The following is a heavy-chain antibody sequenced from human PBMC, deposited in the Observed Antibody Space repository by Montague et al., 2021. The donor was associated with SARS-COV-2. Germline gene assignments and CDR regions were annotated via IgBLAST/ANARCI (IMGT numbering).Heavy chain of an antibody. CDR3: ARGIRRTWIQLWVRCGFGY. CDR1: GGSISSSSYY. J-gene: IGHJ4*02. Sequence: SETLSLTYTVSGGSISSSSYYWGWIRQPPGKGLEWIGSIHYSGSTFHXXXLKSRVTISVDTSKNQFSLKLSSVTAADTAVYYCARGIRRTWIQLWVRCGFGYWGQGTLVTVSS. CDR2: IHYSGST. D-gene: IGHD5-18*01. V-gene: IGHV4-39*07.